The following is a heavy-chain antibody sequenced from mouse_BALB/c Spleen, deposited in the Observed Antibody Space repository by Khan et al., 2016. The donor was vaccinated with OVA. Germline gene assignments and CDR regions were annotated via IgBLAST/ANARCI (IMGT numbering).Heavy chain of an antibody. CDR2: INTETGEP. CDR3: ARSDGYYGWFAY. V-gene: IGHV9-2-1*01. D-gene: IGHD2-3*01. J-gene: IGHJ3*01. Sequence: QIQLVQSGPELKKPGETVKISCKASGYTFTDYSMHWVKQAPGKCLNYMGWINTETGEPTYADDFKGRFAFSLETSASTAYLQINNLKNEDTATYCCARSDGYYGWFAYWGQGTLVTVSA. CDR1: GYTFTDYS.